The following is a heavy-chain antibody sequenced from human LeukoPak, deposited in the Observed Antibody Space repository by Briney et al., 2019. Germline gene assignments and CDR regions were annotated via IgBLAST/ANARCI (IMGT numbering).Heavy chain of an antibody. CDR1: GGTFSSYA. J-gene: IGHJ4*02. V-gene: IGHV1-69*04. Sequence: SVKVSCKASGGTFSSYAISWVRQAPGQGLEWMGRIIPILGIANYAQKFQARVTITADKSTSTAYMELSSLRSEDTAVYYCTRSWRYCSSTSCYVDYWGQGTLVTVSS. CDR3: TRSWRYCSSTSCYVDY. D-gene: IGHD2-2*01. CDR2: IIPILGIA.